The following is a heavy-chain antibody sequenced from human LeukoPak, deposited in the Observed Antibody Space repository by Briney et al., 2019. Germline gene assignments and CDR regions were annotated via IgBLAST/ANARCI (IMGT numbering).Heavy chain of an antibody. CDR3: ASRAGYSSSWSAFDY. J-gene: IGHJ4*02. V-gene: IGHV3-48*03. CDR1: GFTFSSYG. CDR2: ISFSGGTI. D-gene: IGHD6-13*01. Sequence: PGGSLRLSCAASGFTFSSYGMNWVRQAPGKGLEWVSYISFSGGTIFYADSVKGRFTISRDNAKNSLYLQMDSLRAEDTAVYYCASRAGYSSSWSAFDYWGQGTLVTVSS.